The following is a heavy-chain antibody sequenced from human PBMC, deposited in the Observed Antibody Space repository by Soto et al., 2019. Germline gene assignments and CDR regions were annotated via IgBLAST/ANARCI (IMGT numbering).Heavy chain of an antibody. Sequence: SVNVSCKVSGDTLPEFSMHWVRQAPGKGLEWMGGFDPEDGETIYTQKFLGRVTMTEDTSTGTAYMELSSLTSADTAVYYCAKDRFRIGSSGWFDPWGQGTLVTVSS. V-gene: IGHV1-24*01. CDR3: AKDRFRIGSSGWFDP. CDR1: GDTLPEFS. J-gene: IGHJ5*02. D-gene: IGHD6-6*01. CDR2: FDPEDGET.